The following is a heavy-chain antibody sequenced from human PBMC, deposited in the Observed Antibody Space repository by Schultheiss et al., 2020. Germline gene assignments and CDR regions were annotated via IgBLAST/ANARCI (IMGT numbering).Heavy chain of an antibody. Sequence: SATMSLTCTVSGGSISSGGYYWSWIRQHPGKGLEWIGYIYYSGSTYYNPSLKSRVTISVDTSKNQFSLKLSSVTAADTAVYYCARHELGAFDYWGQGTLVTVSS. D-gene: IGHD3-16*01. CDR2: IYYSGST. CDR1: GGSISSGGYY. CDR3: ARHELGAFDY. V-gene: IGHV4-39*01. J-gene: IGHJ4*02.